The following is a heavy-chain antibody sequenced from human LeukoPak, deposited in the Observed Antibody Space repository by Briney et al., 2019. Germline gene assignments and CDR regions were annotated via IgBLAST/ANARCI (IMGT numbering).Heavy chain of an antibody. V-gene: IGHV4-59*02. Sequence: SETLSLTCTVSGGSVSGYYWSWIRQPPGKGLEWIGYIFYSGSTNYNPSLKSRVSISVDTSKNQFSLKLSSVTVADTAVYYCARGPGPGSSGEIDYWGQGTLVTVSS. CDR3: ARGPGPGSSGEIDY. CDR1: GGSVSGYY. CDR2: IFYSGST. J-gene: IGHJ4*02. D-gene: IGHD6-19*01.